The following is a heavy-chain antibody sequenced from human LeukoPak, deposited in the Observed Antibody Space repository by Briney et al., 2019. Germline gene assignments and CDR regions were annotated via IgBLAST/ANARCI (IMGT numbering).Heavy chain of an antibody. V-gene: IGHV6-1*01. CDR2: TYYRPKWYN. Sequence: SQTLSLTCAISGDSVSSYSAGWHWIRQSPSRGLECLGRTYYRPKWYNEYAISVKSRITIDPDTSKNQFSLQLSSVTPEDTAVYYCARGFGSTYGSYYFDYWGQGTLVTVSS. CDR1: GDSVSSYSAG. D-gene: IGHD5-18*01. J-gene: IGHJ4*02. CDR3: ARGFGSTYGSYYFDY.